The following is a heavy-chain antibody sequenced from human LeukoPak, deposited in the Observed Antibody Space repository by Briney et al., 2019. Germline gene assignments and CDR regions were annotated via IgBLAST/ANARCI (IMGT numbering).Heavy chain of an antibody. CDR3: ASADYDMAFDI. D-gene: IGHD3-9*01. Sequence: NPLETLSLTCTVSGVSISSGGYYWSWIRQHPGKGLEWIGYIYYSGSTDYNPSLKSRFTMSVDTSRNQFSLKLSSVTAADTAVYYCASADYDMAFDIWGQGTMVTVSS. CDR1: GVSISSGGYY. J-gene: IGHJ3*02. CDR2: IYYSGST. V-gene: IGHV4-31*03.